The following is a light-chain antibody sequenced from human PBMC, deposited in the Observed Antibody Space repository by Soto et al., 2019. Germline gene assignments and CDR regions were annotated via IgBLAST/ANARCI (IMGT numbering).Light chain of an antibody. J-gene: IGKJ1*01. CDR1: QTISSW. V-gene: IGKV1-5*03. Sequence: QMTQSPSTLSGSVGDRFTITCRASQTISSWLAWYQQKPGKAPKLLIYKASTLKSGVPSRFSGSGSGTEFTLTISSLQPDDFATYYCQQYNSYWTFGQGTKVDI. CDR2: KAS. CDR3: QQYNSYWT.